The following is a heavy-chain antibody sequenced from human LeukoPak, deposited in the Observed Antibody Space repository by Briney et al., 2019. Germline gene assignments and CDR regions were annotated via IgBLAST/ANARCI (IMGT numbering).Heavy chain of an antibody. V-gene: IGHV3-30-3*01. CDR3: AREGREWLSVGIDY. CDR2: MSYDGSNK. CDR1: GFTFSSYA. J-gene: IGHJ4*02. D-gene: IGHD6-19*01. Sequence: GGSLRLSCAASGFTFSSYAMYWVRQAPGKGLEWVALMSYDGSNKYYADSLKGRFTISRDNSKNTLYLQMNSLRAEDTAVYYCAREGREWLSVGIDYWGRGTLVTVSS.